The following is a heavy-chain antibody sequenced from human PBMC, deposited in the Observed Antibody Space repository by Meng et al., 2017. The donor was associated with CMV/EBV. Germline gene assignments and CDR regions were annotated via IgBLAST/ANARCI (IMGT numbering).Heavy chain of an antibody. J-gene: IGHJ4*02. V-gene: IGHV3-30*04. D-gene: IGHD1-26*01. Sequence: GGSLRLSCAASGFTFSSYAMHWVRQAPGKGLEWVAVISYDGSNKYYADSVKGRFTISRDNSKNTLYMQMNSLRAKDTAVYYCAREGVGWELLGSPFDYWGQGTLVTVSS. CDR1: GFTFSSYA. CDR3: AREGVGWELLGSPFDY. CDR2: ISYDGSNK.